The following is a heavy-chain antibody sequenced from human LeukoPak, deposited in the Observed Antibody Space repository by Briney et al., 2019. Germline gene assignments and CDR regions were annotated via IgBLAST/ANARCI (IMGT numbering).Heavy chain of an antibody. CDR2: IYYSGST. CDR3: ARRMSNYYGSGSMANWFDP. V-gene: IGHV4-59*08. CDR1: GGSISSYY. J-gene: IGHJ5*02. D-gene: IGHD3-10*01. Sequence: SETLSLTCTVSGGSISSYYWSWIRQPPGKGLEWIGYIYYSGSTNYNPSLKSRVTISVDTSKNQFPLKLSSVTAADTAVYYCARRMSNYYGSGSMANWFDPWGQGTLVTVSS.